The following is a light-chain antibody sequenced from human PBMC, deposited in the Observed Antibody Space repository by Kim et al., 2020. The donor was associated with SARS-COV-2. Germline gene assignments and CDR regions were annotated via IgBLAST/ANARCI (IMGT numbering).Light chain of an antibody. CDR2: DVT. CDR3: CSYAGSFTVV. Sequence: GQSVTISCTGTHSDVGAYNYVSWYQQYPGKPPKLMIYDVTKRPSGVPNRFSGSKSGNTASLTISGLQAEDEAEYFCCSYAGSFTVVFGIGTKVTVL. J-gene: IGLJ1*01. CDR1: HSDVGAYNY. V-gene: IGLV2-11*01.